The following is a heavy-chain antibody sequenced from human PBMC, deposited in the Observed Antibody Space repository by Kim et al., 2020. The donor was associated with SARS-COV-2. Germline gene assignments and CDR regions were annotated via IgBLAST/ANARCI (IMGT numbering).Heavy chain of an antibody. CDR2: ISYDGSNK. Sequence: GGSLRLSCAASGFTFSSYGMHWVRQAPGKGLEWVAVISYDGSNKYYADSVKGRFTISRDNSKNTLYLQMNSLRAEDTAVYYCAKGLVRGVPDWGRGTLVTVSS. D-gene: IGHD3-10*01. J-gene: IGHJ2*01. CDR3: AKGLVRGVPD. V-gene: IGHV3-30*18. CDR1: GFTFSSYG.